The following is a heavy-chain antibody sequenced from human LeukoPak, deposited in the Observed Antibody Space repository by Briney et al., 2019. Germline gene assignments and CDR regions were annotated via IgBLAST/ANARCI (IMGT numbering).Heavy chain of an antibody. Sequence: SETLSLTCTVSGGSISSYYWSWIRQPPGKGLEWIGYIYYSGSTNYNPSLKRRVTISVDTSKNQFSLKLSSVTAADTAVYYCARFTPYSSGFDYWGQGTLVTVSS. D-gene: IGHD6-19*01. V-gene: IGHV4-59*01. J-gene: IGHJ4*02. CDR2: IYYSGST. CDR1: GGSISSYY. CDR3: ARFTPYSSGFDY.